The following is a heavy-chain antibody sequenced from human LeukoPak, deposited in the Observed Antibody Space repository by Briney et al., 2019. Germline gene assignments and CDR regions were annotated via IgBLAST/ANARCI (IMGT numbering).Heavy chain of an antibody. V-gene: IGHV1-69*05. CDR2: IIPIFGTA. J-gene: IGHJ4*02. CDR3: ATGVTYYYGSGSGLVMGHGYYFDY. D-gene: IGHD3-10*01. Sequence: SVKVSCKASGGTFSSYAISWVRQAPGQGLEWMGGIIPIFGTANYAQKFQGRVTITTDEPTSTAYMELSSLRSEDTAVYYCATGVTYYYGSGSGLVMGHGYYFDYWGQGTLVTVSS. CDR1: GGTFSSYA.